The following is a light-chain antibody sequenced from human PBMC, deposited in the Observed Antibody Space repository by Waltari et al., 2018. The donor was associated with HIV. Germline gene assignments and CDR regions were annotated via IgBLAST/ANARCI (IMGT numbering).Light chain of an antibody. CDR1: SGALDGSSF. Sequence: QSALTQPRSVSGSPGQSVTLSCTGSSGALDGSSFVSWYQQHPGEAPKVVIYDVTKRPSGVPDLFSGSRSGNTASLTISGLQAEDEADYFCCSFVGSYSYVFGTGTKVTVL. CDR2: DVT. J-gene: IGLJ1*01. V-gene: IGLV2-11*01. CDR3: CSFVGSYSYV.